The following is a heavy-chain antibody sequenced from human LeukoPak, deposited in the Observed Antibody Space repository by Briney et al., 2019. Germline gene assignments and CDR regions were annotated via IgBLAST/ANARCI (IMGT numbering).Heavy chain of an antibody. CDR3: ARGGHCSTTSCSDYDGMDV. D-gene: IGHD2-2*01. CDR1: GFTFSSYG. J-gene: IGHJ6*02. CDR2: TWYDGSNK. V-gene: IGHV3-33*01. Sequence: GGSLRLSCAASGFTFSSYGMHWVRQAPGKGLEWVAATWYDGSNKYYADSVKGRFTISRDNSKNTLYLQMNSLRAEDTAVYFCARGGHCSTTSCSDYDGMDVWGQGTTLTVSS.